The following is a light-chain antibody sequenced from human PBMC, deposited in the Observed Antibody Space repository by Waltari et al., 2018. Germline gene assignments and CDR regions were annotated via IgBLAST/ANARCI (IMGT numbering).Light chain of an antibody. CDR1: QSVGKY. CDR2: DAS. CDR3: QKYVNLPAT. Sequence: EIVLTQAPGTLSLSPGERATLSCRASQSVGKYLVWYQQKPGPVPRLLVYDASIRATGIPDRFSGSGSGTDYSLTISRLEPEDSAVYYCQKYVNLPATFGQGTKVEI. J-gene: IGKJ1*01. V-gene: IGKV3-20*01.